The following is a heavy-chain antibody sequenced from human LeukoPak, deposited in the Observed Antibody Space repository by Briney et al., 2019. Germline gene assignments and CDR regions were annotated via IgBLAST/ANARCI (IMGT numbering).Heavy chain of an antibody. CDR1: GGSISSGGYY. CDR3: ARAAIMVRGVIITDLDAFDI. CDR2: ISHSGST. Sequence: PSETLSLTCTVSGGSISSGGYYWSWIRQHPGKGLEWIGYISHSGSTYYNPSLKSRVTISVDTSKNQFSLKLSSVTAADTAVYYCARAAIMVRGVIITDLDAFDIWGQGTMVTVSS. D-gene: IGHD3-10*01. J-gene: IGHJ3*02. V-gene: IGHV4-30-4*08.